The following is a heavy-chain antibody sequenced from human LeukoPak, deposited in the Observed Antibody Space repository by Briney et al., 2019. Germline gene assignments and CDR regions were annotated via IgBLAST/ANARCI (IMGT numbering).Heavy chain of an antibody. V-gene: IGHV3-53*01. CDR3: VRDSDSFGFDH. J-gene: IGHJ4*02. Sequence: GGSLRLSCATSGFSVSSNFMSWVRQAPGKGLEWVSVIYSIGSTYYTDSAKGRFTISRDNSKSTVYLQMDSLRAEDTAVYYCVRDSDSFGFDHWGQGTLVTVSS. CDR2: IYSIGST. D-gene: IGHD3-10*01. CDR1: GFSVSSNF.